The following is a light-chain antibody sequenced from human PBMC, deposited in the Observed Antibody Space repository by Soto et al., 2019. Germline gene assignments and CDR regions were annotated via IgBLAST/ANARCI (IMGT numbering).Light chain of an antibody. V-gene: IGLV2-14*03. J-gene: IGLJ1*01. CDR2: AIT. Sequence: QSVLTQPASVSGSPGQSITISCTGTSSDVGGTNFHSWYQQHPDKAPKLLIYAITNRPSGVSNRFSGSKSGSTASLTISGLQTDDEADYFCCSCTTINTVVFGTGTKVPVL. CDR3: CSCTTINTVV. CDR1: SSDVGGTNF.